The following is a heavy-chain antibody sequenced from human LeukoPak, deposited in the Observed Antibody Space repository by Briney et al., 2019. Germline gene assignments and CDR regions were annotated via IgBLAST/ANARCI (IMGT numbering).Heavy chain of an antibody. D-gene: IGHD4-17*01. CDR2: IYYSGST. CDR3: ARSFYGDLFFDC. CDR1: GGSVSSSSYY. J-gene: IGHJ4*02. Sequence: SETLSLTCTVSGGSVSSSSYYWGWIRQPPGKGLEWIGYIYYSGSTNNNPSLKSRVTISVDTSKNQFSLKLSSVTAADTAVYYCARSFYGDLFFDCWGQGTLVTVSS. V-gene: IGHV4-61*01.